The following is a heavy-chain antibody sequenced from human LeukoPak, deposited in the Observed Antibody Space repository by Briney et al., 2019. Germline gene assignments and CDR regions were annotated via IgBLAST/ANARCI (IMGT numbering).Heavy chain of an antibody. J-gene: IGHJ4*02. Sequence: GGSLRLSCAASGFTFSSYAMHWVRQAPGKGLEWVAVISYDGSNKYYADSVKGRFTISRDNSKNTLYLQMNSLRAEDTAVYYCAKGDAYSSSSPFDYWGQGTLVTVSS. CDR2: ISYDGSNK. CDR1: GFTFSSYA. CDR3: AKGDAYSSSSPFDY. D-gene: IGHD6-6*01. V-gene: IGHV3-30-3*01.